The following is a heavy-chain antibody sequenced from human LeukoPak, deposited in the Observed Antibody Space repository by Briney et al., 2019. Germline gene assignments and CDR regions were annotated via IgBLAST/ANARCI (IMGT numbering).Heavy chain of an antibody. CDR2: KWHDGSNR. D-gene: IGHD3-22*01. V-gene: IGHV3-33*01. CDR3: ARGFFGSGYYYDSWRVDY. Sequence: GGSLRPSCAATGFTYSSYGMHWGRKAPGTGLERETVKWHDGSNRYYAESVKGRFTISRDNSKSALYLKMNSLRAKDTAVYYCARGFFGSGYYYDSWRVDYWGQGTLVTVSS. J-gene: IGHJ4*02. CDR1: GFTYSSYG.